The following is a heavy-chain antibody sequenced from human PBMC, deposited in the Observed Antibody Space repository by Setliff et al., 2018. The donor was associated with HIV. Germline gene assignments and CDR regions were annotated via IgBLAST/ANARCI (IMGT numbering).Heavy chain of an antibody. V-gene: IGHV3-30*04. J-gene: IGHJ4*02. D-gene: IGHD3-22*01. CDR3: ARDLSTYYFIDS. CDR1: GFTFSRYG. CDR2: ISYDGSKK. Sequence: GGSLRLSCAASGFTFSRYGMHWVRQAPGKGLEWVAFISYDGSKKYDADFVKGRFTISRDNSKNTLYLQMNSLRTDDTAVYFCARDLSTYYFIDSWGQGTLVTVSS.